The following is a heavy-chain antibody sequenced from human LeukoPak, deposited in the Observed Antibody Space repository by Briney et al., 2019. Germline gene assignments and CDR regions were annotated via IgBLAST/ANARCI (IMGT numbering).Heavy chain of an antibody. CDR1: GFTFSSYA. D-gene: IGHD5-12*01. J-gene: IGHJ3*02. V-gene: IGHV3-33*08. CDR3: ARTNSGYELDAFDI. CDR2: IWYDGSNK. Sequence: GGSLRLSCAASGFTFSSYAMHWVRQAPGKGLEWVAVIWYDGSNKYYADSVKGRFTISRDNSKNTLYLQMNSLRAEDTAVYYCARTNSGYELDAFDIWGQGTMVTVSS.